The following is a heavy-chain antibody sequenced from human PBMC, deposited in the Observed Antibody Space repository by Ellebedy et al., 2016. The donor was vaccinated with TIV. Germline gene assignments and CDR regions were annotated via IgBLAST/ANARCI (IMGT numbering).Heavy chain of an antibody. CDR2: FDPEDGET. CDR1: GYTLTELS. Sequence: AASVKVSCKVSGYTLTELSMHWVRQAPGKGLEWMGGFDPEDGETIYAQKFQGRVTMTEDTSTDTAYMELSSLRSEDTAVYYCAKGSVGGPLVRGVWWCLDVWGQGTTVTVSS. CDR3: AKGSVGGPLVRGVWWCLDV. J-gene: IGHJ6*02. D-gene: IGHD3-10*01. V-gene: IGHV1-24*01.